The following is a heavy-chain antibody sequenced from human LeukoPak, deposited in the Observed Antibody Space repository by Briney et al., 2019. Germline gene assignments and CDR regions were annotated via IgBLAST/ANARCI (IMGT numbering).Heavy chain of an antibody. V-gene: IGHV1-18*04. CDR2: ISAYNGNT. D-gene: IGHD1-26*01. J-gene: IGHJ4*02. CDR1: GYTFTGYY. Sequence: ASVKVSCKASGYTFTGYYMHWVRQAPGQGLEWMGWISAYNGNTNYAQKLQGRVTMTTDTSTSTAYMELRSLRSDDTAVYYCARTYSGSFPSFDYWGQGTLVTVSS. CDR3: ARTYSGSFPSFDY.